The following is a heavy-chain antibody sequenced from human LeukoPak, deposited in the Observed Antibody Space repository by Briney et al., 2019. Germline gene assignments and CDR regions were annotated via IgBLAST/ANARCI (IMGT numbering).Heavy chain of an antibody. CDR1: GFTVSSNY. V-gene: IGHV3-53*01. J-gene: IGHJ5*02. CDR2: IYSGGST. CDR3: ARRPAMRGDWFDP. D-gene: IGHD2-2*01. Sequence: PGGSLRLSCAASGFTVSSNYMSWVRQAPGKGLEWVSVIYSGGSTYYADSVKGRFTISRDNAKNSLYLQMNSLRAEDTAVYYCARRPAMRGDWFDPWGQGTLVTVSS.